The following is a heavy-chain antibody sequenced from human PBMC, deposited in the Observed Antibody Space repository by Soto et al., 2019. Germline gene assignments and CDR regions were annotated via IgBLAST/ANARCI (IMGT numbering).Heavy chain of an antibody. CDR3: ARDEIAARLVNHNFDY. Sequence: GGSLRLSCAASGFTFSSYAMSWVRQAPGKGLEWVAVITYDGSNKYYADSVKGRFTISRDNSKNTLYLQMNSLRAEDTAVYYCARDEIAARLVNHNFDYWGQGTLVTVSS. V-gene: IGHV3-30-3*01. D-gene: IGHD6-6*01. J-gene: IGHJ4*02. CDR1: GFTFSSYA. CDR2: ITYDGSNK.